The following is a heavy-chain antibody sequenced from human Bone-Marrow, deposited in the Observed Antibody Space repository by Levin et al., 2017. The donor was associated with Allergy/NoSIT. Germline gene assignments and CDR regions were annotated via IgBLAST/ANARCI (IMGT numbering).Heavy chain of an antibody. CDR3: ARDAQLGLYNGYLHY. Sequence: ASVKVSCKASGYTFTGYYLHWIRQAPGQSLEWMGWIHPKSGGTHFAQKFEGRVSMTRDTLINTAYMELSALTSDDTAVYYCARDAQLGLYNGYLHYWGQGSLVSVSS. J-gene: IGHJ4*02. V-gene: IGHV1-2*02. D-gene: IGHD2-8*01. CDR1: GYTFTGYY. CDR2: IHPKSGGT.